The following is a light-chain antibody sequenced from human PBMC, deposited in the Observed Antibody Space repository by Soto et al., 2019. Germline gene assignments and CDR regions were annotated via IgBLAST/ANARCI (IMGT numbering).Light chain of an antibody. J-gene: IGKJ1*01. CDR2: GAR. CDR1: HSVTISY. Sequence: TQSPCTVSLYPGERAILSCRASHSVTISYLAWFQQKPVHAPRLLIYGARSRATGVPDRFSASGSGTDFSLTISRLEPEDFAVYYCQQYGTSPWTFGQGTKVDI. CDR3: QQYGTSPWT. V-gene: IGKV3-20*01.